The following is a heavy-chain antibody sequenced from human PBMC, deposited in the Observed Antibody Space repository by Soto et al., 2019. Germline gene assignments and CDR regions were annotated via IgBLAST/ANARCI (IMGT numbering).Heavy chain of an antibody. CDR3: AAGRGYSSAWFDY. V-gene: IGHV4-4*02. J-gene: IGHJ4*02. CDR1: GGSISSENW. Sequence: QVQLQESGPGLVNPSGTLSLTCPVSGGSISSENWWSWVRQPPGKGLEWIGEIYHRGGTNYNPSLKRRVTISVDKSMNQFSLKLSSVPAADTAFDYCAAGRGYSSAWFDYWGQGTLVTVSS. D-gene: IGHD6-19*01. CDR2: IYHRGGT.